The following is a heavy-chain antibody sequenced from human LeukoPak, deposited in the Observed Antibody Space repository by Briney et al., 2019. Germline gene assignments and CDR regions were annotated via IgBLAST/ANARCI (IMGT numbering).Heavy chain of an antibody. V-gene: IGHV4-59*01. CDR3: ARDSGRFGYYYGMDV. CDR1: GGSISSYY. Sequence: SETPSLTCTVSGGSISSYYWSWIRQPPGKGLEWIGYIYYSGSTNYNPSLKSRVTISVDTSKNQFSLKLSSVTAADTAVYYCARDSGRFGYYYGMDVWGQGTTVTVSS. D-gene: IGHD3-16*01. J-gene: IGHJ6*02. CDR2: IYYSGST.